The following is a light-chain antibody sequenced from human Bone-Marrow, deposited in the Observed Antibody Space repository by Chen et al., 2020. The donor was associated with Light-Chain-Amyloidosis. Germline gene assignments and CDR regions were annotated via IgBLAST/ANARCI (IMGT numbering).Light chain of an antibody. CDR1: DLPTKY. J-gene: IGLJ2*01. V-gene: IGLV3-25*03. CDR2: RDT. CDR3: QSADSSGTYEVI. Sequence: SYELTQPPSVSVSQGQTARITLSGDDLPTKYAYWYQQKPGQAPVLVIHRDTERPSGISERFSGSSSGTTATLTISGVQAEDEADYHCQSADSSGTYEVIFGGGTKLTVL.